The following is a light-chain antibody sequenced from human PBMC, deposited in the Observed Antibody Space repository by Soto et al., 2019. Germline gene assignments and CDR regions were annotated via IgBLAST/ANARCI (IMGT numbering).Light chain of an antibody. V-gene: IGLV2-8*01. CDR2: EVN. CDR3: SSYAGSSNV. Sequence: QSALTQPPSGSGSPGQSVAISCTGTSSDVGGYNYVSWYQQHPGKAPKLMIYEVNKRPSGVPDRFSGSKSGNTASLTVSGLQAEDEADYYCSSYAGSSNVFGTGTKVTVL. J-gene: IGLJ1*01. CDR1: SSDVGGYNY.